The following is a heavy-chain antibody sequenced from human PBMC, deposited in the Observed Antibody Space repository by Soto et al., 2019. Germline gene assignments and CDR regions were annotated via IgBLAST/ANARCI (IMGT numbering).Heavy chain of an antibody. CDR1: GFTVSSNY. D-gene: IGHD1-7*01. CDR2: IYSGGST. V-gene: IGHV3-53*04. Sequence: GGSLRLSCAASGFTVSSNYMSWVRQAPGKGLEWVSVIYSGGSTYYADSVKGRFTISRHNSKKTLYLQMNSLRAEDTAVYYCARSSEYNWNYYFDYWGQGTLVTVSS. J-gene: IGHJ4*02. CDR3: ARSSEYNWNYYFDY.